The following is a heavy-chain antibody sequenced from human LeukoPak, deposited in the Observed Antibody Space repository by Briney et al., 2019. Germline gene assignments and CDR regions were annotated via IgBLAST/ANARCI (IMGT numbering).Heavy chain of an antibody. Sequence: GGSLRLSCAASGFTVSSNYMSWVRQAPGKGLEWVSVIYSGGSTYYPDSVKGRFTISRDNSKNTLFLQMNSLRAEDMAVYYCARDPGVAYFAMDVWGQGTTVTVSS. D-gene: IGHD5-12*01. V-gene: IGHV3-66*01. CDR1: GFTVSSNY. J-gene: IGHJ6*02. CDR3: ARDPGVAYFAMDV. CDR2: IYSGGST.